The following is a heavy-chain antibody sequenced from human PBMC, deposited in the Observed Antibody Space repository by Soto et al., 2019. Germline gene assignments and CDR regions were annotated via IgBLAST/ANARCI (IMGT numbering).Heavy chain of an antibody. CDR2: FVPKFGPI. Sequence: VQLVQSGAEVKKPGSSVKVSCKASGGTFRSYSLTWVRQARGQGLEWMGGFVPKFGPINYAQKFQARMTITADESTSTADMELSSLRSEDTAVYYCVTGDNYYFDYWGQGTLVTVSS. V-gene: IGHV1-69*01. D-gene: IGHD1-20*01. J-gene: IGHJ4*02. CDR1: GGTFRSYS. CDR3: VTGDNYYFDY.